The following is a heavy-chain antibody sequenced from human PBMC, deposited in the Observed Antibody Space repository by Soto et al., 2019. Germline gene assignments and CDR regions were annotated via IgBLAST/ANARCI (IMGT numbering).Heavy chain of an antibody. D-gene: IGHD3-3*01. V-gene: IGHV3-23*01. J-gene: IGHJ6*02. CDR3: ARGVLRFLEWLSPDIYGMDV. CDR1: GFTFNTFA. CDR2: ISHTGYT. Sequence: PGGSLRLSCAASGFTFNTFAMTWVRQPPGRGLEWVSAISHTGYTYYIDSVRGRFTISRDNSKNMLYLQMNNLGAEDTAVYYCARGVLRFLEWLSPDIYGMDVWGQGTTVTVSS.